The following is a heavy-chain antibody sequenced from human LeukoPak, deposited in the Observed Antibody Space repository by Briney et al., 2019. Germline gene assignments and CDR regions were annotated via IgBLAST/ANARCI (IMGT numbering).Heavy chain of an antibody. D-gene: IGHD1-1*01. CDR1: GFTFRMHA. CDR2: ITGSGGST. Sequence: GGSLRLSCAVSGFTFRMHAMSWVRQAPGKGLEWVSAITGSGGSTYYADSVKGRFTISRDNSKNTLYLQLNSLRAEDTAVYYCAKDTTENPWGQGTLVTVSS. V-gene: IGHV3-23*01. J-gene: IGHJ5*02. CDR3: AKDTTENP.